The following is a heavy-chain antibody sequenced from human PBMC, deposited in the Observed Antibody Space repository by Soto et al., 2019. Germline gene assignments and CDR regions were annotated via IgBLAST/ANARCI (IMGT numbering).Heavy chain of an antibody. J-gene: IGHJ4*02. CDR2: IYYSGST. V-gene: IGHV4-59*01. CDR3: ARDNGREQYYDSSGYWYYFDY. D-gene: IGHD3-22*01. CDR1: GGSISSDY. Sequence: SETLSLTCTVSGGSISSDYWSWIRQPPGKGLEWIGYIYYSGSTNYNPSLKSRVTISVDTSKNQFSLKLSSVTAADTAVYYCARDNGREQYYDSSGYWYYFDYWGQGTLVTVSS.